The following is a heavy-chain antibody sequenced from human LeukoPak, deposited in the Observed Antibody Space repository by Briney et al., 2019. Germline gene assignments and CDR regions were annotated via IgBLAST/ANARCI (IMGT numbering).Heavy chain of an antibody. V-gene: IGHV4-39*07. CDR2: INYYGST. D-gene: IGHD3-10*01. CDR1: GASMTFTHYY. CDR3: SRDYGSGNYGSNTYMDV. J-gene: IGHJ6*03. Sequence: PSATLPLTCTVSGASMTFTHYYWVWVRQPPGKGLEWIGTINYYGSTYYNPSLKSRVSISLDTSKSQFSLNLGSVTAADTAVYYCSRDYGSGNYGSNTYMDVWGKGTTVTVSS.